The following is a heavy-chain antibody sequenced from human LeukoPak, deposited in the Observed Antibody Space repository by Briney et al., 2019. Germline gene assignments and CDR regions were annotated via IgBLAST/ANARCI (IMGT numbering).Heavy chain of an antibody. V-gene: IGHV3-23*01. Sequence: GGSLRLSCAASGFTFSSYAMSWVRQVPGKGLEWVSVISGSGDNTYYADSVKGRFTISKDSSKTILYLQMNGLRAEDAAVYFCAKGSAAGRPYYFDYWGQGTLVTVSS. CDR3: AKGSAAGRPYYFDY. D-gene: IGHD6-25*01. CDR1: GFTFSSYA. CDR2: ISGSGDNT. J-gene: IGHJ4*02.